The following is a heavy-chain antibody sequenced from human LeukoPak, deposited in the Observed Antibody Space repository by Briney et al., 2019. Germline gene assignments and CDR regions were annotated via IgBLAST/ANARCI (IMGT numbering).Heavy chain of an antibody. Sequence: SETLSLTCTVSGGXVSSGSYYWSWIRQPPGRGLEWLGYIYYSGSTNYNPSLMSRVTISVDTSKNQFSLKLSSVTAADTAVYFCARDPQYSSSSDAFDIWGQGTMVTVSS. CDR2: IYYSGST. CDR3: ARDPQYSSSSDAFDI. V-gene: IGHV4-61*01. D-gene: IGHD6-13*01. CDR1: GGXVSSGSYY. J-gene: IGHJ3*02.